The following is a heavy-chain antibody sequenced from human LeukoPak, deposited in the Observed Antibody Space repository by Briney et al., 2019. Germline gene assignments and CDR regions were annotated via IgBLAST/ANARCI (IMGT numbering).Heavy chain of an antibody. Sequence: PSETLSLTCAVSGGSINSSSSCYWGWIRQPPGKGLEWIGSIYYSGSTYHNPSLKSRVTISVDTSKNQFSLKLSSVTAADTAVYYCARLPMAMGVFDYWGQGTLVTVSS. V-gene: IGHV4-39*01. D-gene: IGHD3-10*01. CDR3: ARLPMAMGVFDY. CDR1: GGSINSSSSCY. CDR2: IYYSGST. J-gene: IGHJ4*02.